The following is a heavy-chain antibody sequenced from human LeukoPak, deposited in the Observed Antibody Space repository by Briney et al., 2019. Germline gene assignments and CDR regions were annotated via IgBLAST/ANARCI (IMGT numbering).Heavy chain of an antibody. CDR1: GDSVSSNSAA. V-gene: IGHV6-1*01. J-gene: IGHJ6*02. CDR3: ARVGSSSPNYYYGMDV. D-gene: IGHD6-6*01. CDR2: PYYRSKWYN. Sequence: SQTLSLTCAISGDSVSSNSAAWNWIRQSPSRGLEWLGRPYYRSKWYNDYAVSVVSRITINPDTSKNQSSLQLNSVTPEDTAVYYCARVGSSSPNYYYGMDVWGQGTTVTVSS.